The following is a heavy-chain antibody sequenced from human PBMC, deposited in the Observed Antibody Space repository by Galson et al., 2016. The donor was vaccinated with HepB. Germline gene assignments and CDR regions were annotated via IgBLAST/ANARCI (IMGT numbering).Heavy chain of an antibody. CDR3: ARNVLDFGYAFDI. J-gene: IGHJ3*02. Sequence: SLRLSCAASGLTFSNYVFHWVRQAPGKGLEWVAVISYDGSNQFYADSVKDRFTISRDNSKNTLYLQMNSLRAADTAVYYCARNVLDFGYAFDIWGQGTMVT. D-gene: IGHD4-17*01. V-gene: IGHV3-30*04. CDR2: ISYDGSNQ. CDR1: GLTFSNYV.